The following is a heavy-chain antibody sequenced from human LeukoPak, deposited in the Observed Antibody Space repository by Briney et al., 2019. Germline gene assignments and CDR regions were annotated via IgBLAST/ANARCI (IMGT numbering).Heavy chain of an antibody. J-gene: IGHJ4*02. D-gene: IGHD1-7*01. Sequence: PSETLSLTCTVSGASINSHYWNWFRQSPGKGLEWIGHSFYSGSTNYSPSLRSRVTISVDRPNNKFSLRLRSVTAADTAIYYCARGTGNWNFGVWGRGSLIIVSS. CDR2: SFYSGST. CDR1: GASINSHY. V-gene: IGHV4-59*11. CDR3: ARGTGNWNFGV.